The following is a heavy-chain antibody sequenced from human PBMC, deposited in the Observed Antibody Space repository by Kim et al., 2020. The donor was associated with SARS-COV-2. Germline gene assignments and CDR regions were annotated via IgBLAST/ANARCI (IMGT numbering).Heavy chain of an antibody. V-gene: IGHV4-39*07. Sequence: SETLSLTCAVSGGSVSDPTYYWGWIRQPPGKGLEWIGSIYYAGDTFYNPSLKSRVTISVDMSKNRFSLKLSSVTAADTAVYYCARVKGSYCGGDFYFAFDGWSQATMATVSS. D-gene: IGHD2-21*02. J-gene: IGHJ3*01. CDR2: IYYAGDT. CDR1: GGSVSDPTYY. CDR3: ARVKGSYCGGDFYFAFDG.